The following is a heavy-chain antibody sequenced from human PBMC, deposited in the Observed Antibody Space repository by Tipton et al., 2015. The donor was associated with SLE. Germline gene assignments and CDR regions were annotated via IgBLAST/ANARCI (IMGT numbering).Heavy chain of an antibody. CDR1: GDSISSSSYY. D-gene: IGHD3-3*01. J-gene: IGHJ3*02. V-gene: IGHV4-39*07. CDR3: ARGLLEWFLDAFDI. CDR2: VYYTGNT. Sequence: TLSLTCIVSGDSISSSSYYWGWIRQPPGKGLEWVGTVYYTGNTFYNPPLKSRVTISVDTSKNQFSLKLSSVTAADTAVYYCARGLLEWFLDAFDIWGQGTMVTVSS.